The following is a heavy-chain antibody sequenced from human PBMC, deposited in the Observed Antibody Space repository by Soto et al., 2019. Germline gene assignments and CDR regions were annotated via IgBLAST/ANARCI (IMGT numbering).Heavy chain of an antibody. CDR1: GYTFTSYA. CDR2: INAGNGNT. Sequence: ASVKVSCKASGYTFTSYAMHWVRQAPGQRLEWMGWINAGNGNTKYSQKFQGRVTITRDTSASTAYMELSSLRSEDTAVYYCARDRDYCSSTSCYPFEYSSGMDAWGQGTTLTVS. J-gene: IGHJ6*02. CDR3: ARDRDYCSSTSCYPFEYSSGMDA. D-gene: IGHD2-2*01. V-gene: IGHV1-3*01.